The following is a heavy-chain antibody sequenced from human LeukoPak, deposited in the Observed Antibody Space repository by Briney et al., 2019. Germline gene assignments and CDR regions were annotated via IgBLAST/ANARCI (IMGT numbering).Heavy chain of an antibody. J-gene: IGHJ4*02. CDR1: GFTFSSYA. D-gene: IGHD6-19*01. CDR2: ISYDGSNK. CDR3: ATLSSGVFDY. Sequence: GGSLRLSCAASGFTFSSYAMHWVRQAPGKGLEWVAVISYDGSNKYYADSVKGRFTISRDNSKNTLYLQMNSLRAEDTAAYYCATLSSGVFDYWGQGTLVTVSS. V-gene: IGHV3-30*04.